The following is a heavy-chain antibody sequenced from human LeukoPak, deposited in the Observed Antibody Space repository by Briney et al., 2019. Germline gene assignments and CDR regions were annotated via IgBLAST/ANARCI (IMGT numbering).Heavy chain of an antibody. Sequence: PSGTLSLTCAVSGGSMISINWWSWVRQPPGKGLEWTGEIYHSGSTNYNPSLKSRVTISVDKSKNQFSLKLISVSAADTAVYYCARGYSSSWYDYWGQGTLVTVSS. J-gene: IGHJ4*02. D-gene: IGHD6-13*01. CDR1: GGSMISINW. CDR3: ARGYSSSWYDY. V-gene: IGHV4-4*02. CDR2: IYHSGST.